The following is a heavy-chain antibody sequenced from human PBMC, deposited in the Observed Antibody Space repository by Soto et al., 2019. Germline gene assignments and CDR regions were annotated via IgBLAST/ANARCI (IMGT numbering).Heavy chain of an antibody. CDR2: IYYSGST. J-gene: IGHJ6*02. V-gene: IGHV4-39*01. Sequence: PSETLSLTCTVSGGSISSGGYYWGWIRQPPGKGLEWIGSIYYSGSTYYNPSLKSRVTISVDTSKNQFSLKLSSVTAADTAVYYCASPFGSGWDGRFYYGMDVWGQGTTVTVSS. CDR3: ASPFGSGWDGRFYYGMDV. D-gene: IGHD6-19*01. CDR1: GGSISSGGYY.